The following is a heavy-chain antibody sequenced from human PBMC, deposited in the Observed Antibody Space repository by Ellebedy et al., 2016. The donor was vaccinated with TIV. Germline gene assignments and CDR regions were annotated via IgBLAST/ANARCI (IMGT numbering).Heavy chain of an antibody. CDR1: GFAFSNYW. J-gene: IGHJ6*02. Sequence: GESLKISCAVSGFAFSNYWMSWVRQAPGKGLEWVSYISSSSSTIYYADSVKGRFTISRDNAKNSLYLQMNSLRDEDTAVYYCARDLGQFLEWTRSYYYGMDVWGQGTTVTVSS. CDR2: ISSSSSTI. D-gene: IGHD3-3*01. CDR3: ARDLGQFLEWTRSYYYGMDV. V-gene: IGHV3-48*02.